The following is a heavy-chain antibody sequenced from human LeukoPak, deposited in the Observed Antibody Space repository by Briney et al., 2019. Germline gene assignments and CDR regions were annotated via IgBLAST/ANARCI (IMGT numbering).Heavy chain of an antibody. Sequence: SETLSLTCTVSGGSISSYYWSWIRQPAGKGLEWIGRIYTSGSTNYNPSLKSRVTMSVDTSKNQFSLKLSSVTAADTAVYYCARGLSHIVVVPAATPDWFDPWGQGTLVTVSS. CDR1: GGSISSYY. CDR2: IYTSGST. CDR3: ARGLSHIVVVPAATPDWFDP. D-gene: IGHD2-2*01. V-gene: IGHV4-4*07. J-gene: IGHJ5*02.